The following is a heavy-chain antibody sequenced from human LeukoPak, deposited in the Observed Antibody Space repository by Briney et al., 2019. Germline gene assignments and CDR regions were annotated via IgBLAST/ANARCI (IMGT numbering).Heavy chain of an antibody. J-gene: IGHJ4*02. CDR2: ISYDGSNK. CDR3: AKVPSGVLTDDSSGPIPDY. CDR1: GFTFSSYG. Sequence: PGGSLRLSCAASGFTFSSYGMHWVRQAPGKGLEWVAVISYDGSNKYYADSVKGRFTISRDNSKNTLYLQMNSLRAEDTAVYYCAKVPSGVLTDDSSGPIPDYWGQGTLVTVSS. D-gene: IGHD3-22*01. V-gene: IGHV3-30*18.